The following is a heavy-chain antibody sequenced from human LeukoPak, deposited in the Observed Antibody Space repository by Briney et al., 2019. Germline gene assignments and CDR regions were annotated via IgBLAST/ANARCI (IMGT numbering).Heavy chain of an antibody. Sequence: GGSLRLSCAASGFTVITNDRSWVRQPPGKGLEWVSFLYSDGNTKYAHSVQGRFTISRDNSKNPLYLEMNCLSPDDTAVYYCARGVEPLAANTLAYWGQGTLVTVSS. D-gene: IGHD1-14*01. V-gene: IGHV3-53*01. CDR3: ARGVEPLAANTLAY. CDR1: GFTVITND. J-gene: IGHJ4*02. CDR2: LYSDGNT.